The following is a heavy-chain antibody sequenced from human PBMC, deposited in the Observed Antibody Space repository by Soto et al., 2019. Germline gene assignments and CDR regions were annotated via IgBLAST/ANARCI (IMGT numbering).Heavy chain of an antibody. D-gene: IGHD2-2*02. CDR2: ISAYNGNT. V-gene: IGHV1-18*04. Sequence: ASLKVSCKASGYTFTSYGISWVRQAPGQGLEWMGWISAYNGNTNYAQKLQGRVTMTTDTSTSTAYMELRSLRSDDTAVYYCARDRVVVVPAAITPAAFDIWGQGTMVTVSS. CDR1: GYTFTSYG. J-gene: IGHJ3*02. CDR3: ARDRVVVVPAAITPAAFDI.